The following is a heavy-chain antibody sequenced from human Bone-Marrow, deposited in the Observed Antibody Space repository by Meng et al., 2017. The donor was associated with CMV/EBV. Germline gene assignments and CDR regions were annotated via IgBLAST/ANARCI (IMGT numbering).Heavy chain of an antibody. J-gene: IGHJ4*02. CDR2: ISSSSSYI. V-gene: IGHV3-21*01. CDR1: GFTFSSYS. CDR3: ARDKKGYAIFDY. D-gene: IGHD2-2*01. Sequence: GGSLRLSCAASGFTFSSYSMNWVRQAPGKGLEWVSSISSSSSYIYYADSVKGRFTISRDNAKNSLYLQMNSLRAEDTAVYYCARDKKGYAIFDYWGQGTLVTVSS.